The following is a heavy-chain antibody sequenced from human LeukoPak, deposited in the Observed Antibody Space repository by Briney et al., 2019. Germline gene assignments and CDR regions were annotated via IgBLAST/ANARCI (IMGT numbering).Heavy chain of an antibody. CDR1: GFTFSSYG. D-gene: IGHD4-17*01. CDR3: AKGLTVTSLFDY. CDR2: IRYDGSNK. V-gene: IGHV3-30*02. Sequence: GGSLRLSCAASGFTFSSYGMHWVRQAPGKGLEWVAFIRYDGSNKYYADSVKGRFTISRDNSKNTLYLQMNGLRAEDTAIYYCAKGLTVTSLFDYWGQGTLVTVSS. J-gene: IGHJ4*02.